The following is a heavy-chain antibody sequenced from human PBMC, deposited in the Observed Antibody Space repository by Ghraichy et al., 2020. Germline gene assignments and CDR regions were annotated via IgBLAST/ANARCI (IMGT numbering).Heavy chain of an antibody. Sequence: GGSLRLSCAASGFTFSDYYMSWIRQAPGKGLEWVSYISSSGSTIYYADSVKGRFTISRDNAKNSLYLQMNSLRAEDTAVYYCARSIVVVPAADYYYYYGMDVWGQGTTVTVSS. D-gene: IGHD2-2*01. J-gene: IGHJ6*02. CDR2: ISSSGSTI. CDR3: ARSIVVVPAADYYYYYGMDV. V-gene: IGHV3-11*01. CDR1: GFTFSDYY.